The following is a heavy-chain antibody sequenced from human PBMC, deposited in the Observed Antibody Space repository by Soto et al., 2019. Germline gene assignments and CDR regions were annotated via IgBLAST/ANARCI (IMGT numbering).Heavy chain of an antibody. CDR1: GYTFTSYD. CDR3: ARGLGYCSSTNCHQLESDFDY. J-gene: IGHJ4*02. D-gene: IGHD2-2*01. Sequence: GASVKVSCKASGYTFTSYDINWVRQATGQGLEWMGWMNPNSGNTGYAQKFQGRVTMTRNTSISTAYMELSSLRSEDTAVYYCARGLGYCSSTNCHQLESDFDYWGQGTLVTVSS. V-gene: IGHV1-8*01. CDR2: MNPNSGNT.